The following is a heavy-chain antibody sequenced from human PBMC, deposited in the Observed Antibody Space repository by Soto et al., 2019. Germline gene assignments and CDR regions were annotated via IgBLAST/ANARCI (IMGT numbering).Heavy chain of an antibody. J-gene: IGHJ3*02. Sequence: EVQLVESGGGLVQPGGSLRLSCTASGFIVSDSYMNWVRQAPGKGLEWVSVISNRGDTHYADSVMGRFSISTDIADNTVHLQMNNLRVEDTAVYYCAREPRYCRGGSCSITGDAFEIWGQGTMVTVSS. CDR2: ISNRGDT. CDR3: AREPRYCRGGSCSITGDAFEI. V-gene: IGHV3-66*01. CDR1: GFIVSDSY. D-gene: IGHD2-15*01.